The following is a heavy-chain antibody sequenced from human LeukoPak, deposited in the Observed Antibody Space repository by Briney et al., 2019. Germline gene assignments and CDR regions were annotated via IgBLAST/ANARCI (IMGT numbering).Heavy chain of an antibody. V-gene: IGHV3-7*01. D-gene: IGHD2-8*01. CDR2: IKQDGSEK. Sequence: GGSLRLSCAASGFTFSSYWMSWVRQAPGKGLEWVANIKQDGSEKYYVDSVKGRFTISRDNAKNSLYLQMNSLRAEDTAVYYCARDALYCTNGVCYRDYRGQGTLVTVSS. CDR1: GFTFSSYW. CDR3: ARDALYCTNGVCYRDY. J-gene: IGHJ4*02.